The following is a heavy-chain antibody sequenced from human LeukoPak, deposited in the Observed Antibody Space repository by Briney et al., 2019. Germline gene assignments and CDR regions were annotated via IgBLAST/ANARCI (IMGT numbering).Heavy chain of an antibody. J-gene: IGHJ4*02. CDR2: IYSGGST. Sequence: PGGSLSLSCAASGFTVSSNYMSWVRHAPGKGLEWVSVIYSGGSTYYVDSVKGRFTISRDNSKNTLYLQMNSLRAEDTAVYYCARSWGPRQTADYWGQGTLVTVSS. D-gene: IGHD3-16*01. CDR3: ARSWGPRQTADY. CDR1: GFTVSSNY. V-gene: IGHV3-66*01.